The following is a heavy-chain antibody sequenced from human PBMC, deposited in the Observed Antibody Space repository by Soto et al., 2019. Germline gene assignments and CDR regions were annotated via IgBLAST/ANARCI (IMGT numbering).Heavy chain of an antibody. D-gene: IGHD3-3*01. CDR3: AREYTIFGVVNNLYGMDV. Sequence: EVQLVESGGGLVQPGGSLRLSCAASGFTFSSYWMSWVRQAPGKGLEWVANIKQDGSEKYYVDSVKGRFTISRDNAKNSLYLQMNSLRAEDTAVYYCAREYTIFGVVNNLYGMDVWGQGTTVTVSS. CDR1: GFTFSSYW. CDR2: IKQDGSEK. V-gene: IGHV3-7*05. J-gene: IGHJ6*02.